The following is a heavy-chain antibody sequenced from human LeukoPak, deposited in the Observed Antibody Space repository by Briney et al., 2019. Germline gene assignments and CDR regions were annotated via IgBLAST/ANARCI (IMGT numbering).Heavy chain of an antibody. CDR3: ARDWRYCSSTSCYYYDAFDI. Sequence: ASVKVSRKASGYTFTSYYMHWVRQAPGQGLEWMGWINPNSGGTNYAQKFQGRVTTTRDTSISTAYMELSRLRSDDTAVYYCARDWRYCSSTSCYYYDAFDIWGQGTMVTVSS. CDR1: GYTFTSYY. CDR2: INPNSGGT. J-gene: IGHJ3*02. V-gene: IGHV1-2*02. D-gene: IGHD2-2*01.